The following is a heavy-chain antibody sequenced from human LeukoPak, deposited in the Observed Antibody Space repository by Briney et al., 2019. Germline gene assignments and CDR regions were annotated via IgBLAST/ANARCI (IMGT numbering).Heavy chain of an antibody. CDR2: INPSDGSI. CDR3: ASAGIAAAGPGYY. D-gene: IGHD6-13*01. Sequence: GASVKVSCKASGYTFTTYSLHWVRQAPGQGHEWMGIINPSDGSISYAQKFRGRVTMTRDTSTSTVYLELSSLRSEDTAVYYCASAGIAAAGPGYYWGQGTLVTVSS. V-gene: IGHV1-46*01. CDR1: GYTFTTYS. J-gene: IGHJ4*02.